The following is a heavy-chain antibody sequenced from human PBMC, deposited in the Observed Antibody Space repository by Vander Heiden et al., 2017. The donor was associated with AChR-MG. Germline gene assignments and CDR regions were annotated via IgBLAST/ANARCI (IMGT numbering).Heavy chain of an antibody. J-gene: IGHJ3*02. CDR2: IYHSGST. Sequence: QVQLQESGPGLVKPSGTLSLTCAVSGGSISSSNWWSWVRQPPGKGLEWIGEIYHSGSTNYNPSLKSRVTISVDKAKNQFSLKLSSVTAADTAVYYCARSTEKEGIAVAASMGRCQGHDAFDIWGQGTMVTVSS. V-gene: IGHV4-4*02. D-gene: IGHD6-19*01. CDR3: ARSTEKEGIAVAASMGRCQGHDAFDI. CDR1: GGSISSSNW.